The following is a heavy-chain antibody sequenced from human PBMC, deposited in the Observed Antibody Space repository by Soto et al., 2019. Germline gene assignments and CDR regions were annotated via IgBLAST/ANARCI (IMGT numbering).Heavy chain of an antibody. CDR3: ARGGGYSGYDFGTFDY. J-gene: IGHJ4*02. D-gene: IGHD5-12*01. CDR2: INHSGST. CDR1: GGSFSGYY. Sequence: PSETLSLTCAVYGGSFSGYYWSWIRQPPGKGLEWIGEINHSGSTNYNPSLKSRVTISVDTSKNQFSLKLSSVTAADTAVYYCARGGGYSGYDFGTFDYWGQGTLVTVSS. V-gene: IGHV4-34*01.